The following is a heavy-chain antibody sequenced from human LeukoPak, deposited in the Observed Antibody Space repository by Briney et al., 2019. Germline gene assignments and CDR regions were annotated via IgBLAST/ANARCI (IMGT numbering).Heavy chain of an antibody. J-gene: IGHJ4*02. Sequence: GSLSLSCAASGFTFSSYSMNWVRQAPGKGLEWVSFISSSSSYIYYADSLKGRFTISRDNAKNSLFLQMNSLRAEDTAVYYCATGAVGATSPLFIDYWGQGTLVTVSS. V-gene: IGHV3-21*01. D-gene: IGHD1-26*01. CDR3: ATGAVGATSPLFIDY. CDR2: ISSSSSYI. CDR1: GFTFSSYS.